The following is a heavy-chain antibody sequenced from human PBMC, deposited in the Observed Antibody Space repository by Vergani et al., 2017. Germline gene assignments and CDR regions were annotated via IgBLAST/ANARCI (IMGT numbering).Heavy chain of an antibody. CDR2: INSDGSST. CDR3: TTTVGPSGSYGVIDY. Sequence: EVQLVESGGGLVQPGGSLRLSCAASGFTFSSYWMHWVRQAPGKGLVWVSRINSDGSSTSYADSVKGRFTISRDNAKNTLYLQMNSLRAEDTAVYYCTTTVGPSGSYGVIDYWGQGTLVTVSS. D-gene: IGHD1-26*01. V-gene: IGHV3-74*01. J-gene: IGHJ4*02. CDR1: GFTFSSYW.